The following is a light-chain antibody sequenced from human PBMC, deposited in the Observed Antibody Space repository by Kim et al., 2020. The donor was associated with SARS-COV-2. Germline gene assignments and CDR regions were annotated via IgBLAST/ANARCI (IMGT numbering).Light chain of an antibody. Sequence: ASVGDIVTITRRASPDIGFWLAWHQQKPGKAPILLIYGATTLQDGVPSMFSGSGSGTDFTLTISSLRSEDSATYFCQQAFSVPYTFGQGTKVDIK. CDR1: PDIGFW. V-gene: IGKV1D-12*01. CDR2: GAT. J-gene: IGKJ2*01. CDR3: QQAFSVPYT.